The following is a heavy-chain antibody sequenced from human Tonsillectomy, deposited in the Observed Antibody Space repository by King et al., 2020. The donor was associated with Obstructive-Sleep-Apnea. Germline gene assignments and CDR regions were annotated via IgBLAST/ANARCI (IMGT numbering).Heavy chain of an antibody. D-gene: IGHD3-22*01. J-gene: IGHJ4*02. V-gene: IGHV3-30*02. CDR3: AKGAMIVVVMEYFDY. Sequence: VQLVESGGGVVQPERSLRLSCAASGFSFSTYGMHWVRQAPGKGLEWVAFIRYDGNVKYYADSVKGRFTIYRDDSKNTLYLQMNGLRAEDTAVYYCAKGAMIVVVMEYFDYWGQGTLVTVSS. CDR2: IRYDGNVK. CDR1: GFSFSTYG.